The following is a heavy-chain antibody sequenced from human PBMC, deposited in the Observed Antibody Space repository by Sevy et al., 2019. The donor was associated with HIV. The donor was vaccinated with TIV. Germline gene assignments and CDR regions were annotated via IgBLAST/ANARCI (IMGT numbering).Heavy chain of an antibody. V-gene: IGHV3-23*01. CDR1: GFTFSSYA. D-gene: IGHD3-3*01. Sequence: GGSLRLSCAASGFTFSSYAMSWVRQAPGKGLEWVSAISGSGGSTYYADSVKGRFTISRDNSKNTLYLQMSSLRAEDTAVYYCAKSRLSDFWSGIDAFDIWGQGTMVTVSS. J-gene: IGHJ3*02. CDR2: ISGSGGST. CDR3: AKSRLSDFWSGIDAFDI.